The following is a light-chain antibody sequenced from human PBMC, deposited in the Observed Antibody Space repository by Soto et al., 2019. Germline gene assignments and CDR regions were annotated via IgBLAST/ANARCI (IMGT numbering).Light chain of an antibody. CDR2: GAS. V-gene: IGKV1-39*01. Sequence: DIQMTQSPSSLSAAVGDSVTIACRASQSISTYLHWYQQKPGKAPKLLIYGASSLQSGVPSRFRGSGSGTDFTLTISSLQPEDFATYYCQQSYITPPTFGQGTKVEIK. CDR3: QQSYITPPT. J-gene: IGKJ1*01. CDR1: QSISTY.